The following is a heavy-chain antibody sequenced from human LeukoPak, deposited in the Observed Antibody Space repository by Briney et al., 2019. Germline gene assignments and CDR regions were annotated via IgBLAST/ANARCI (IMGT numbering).Heavy chain of an antibody. J-gene: IGHJ1*01. Sequence: GGSLRLSCAASGFTFSSYAMSWVRQAPGKGLEWVSAISGSGGSTYYADSVKGRFTISRDNSKNTLLLQMNSLRVEDTSVYYCAKFACTSTKCHNTFWGQGNLVTVSS. CDR2: ISGSGGST. D-gene: IGHD2-2*01. CDR1: GFTFSSYA. CDR3: AKFACTSTKCHNTF. V-gene: IGHV3-23*01.